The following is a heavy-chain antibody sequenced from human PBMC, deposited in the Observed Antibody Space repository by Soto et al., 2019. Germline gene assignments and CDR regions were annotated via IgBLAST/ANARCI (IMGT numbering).Heavy chain of an antibody. J-gene: IGHJ4*02. CDR1: GGSSSGVGYY. Sequence: SETKSLTCTVSGGSSSGVGYYWSWIRKHPGKGLEWIGYIYYSGSTYYNPSLKSRVTISVDTSKNQFSLKLSSVTAADTAVYYCAGMRWFGELLNDYWGQGTLVTVSS. CDR2: IYYSGST. CDR3: AGMRWFGELLNDY. D-gene: IGHD3-10*01. V-gene: IGHV4-31*03.